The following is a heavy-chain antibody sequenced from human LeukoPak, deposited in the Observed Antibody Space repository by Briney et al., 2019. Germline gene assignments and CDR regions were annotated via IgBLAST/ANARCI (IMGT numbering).Heavy chain of an antibody. J-gene: IGHJ5*02. D-gene: IGHD2-2*01. CDR3: AREGSSTRYLFDP. CDR1: GYTFTGYY. Sequence: ASVKVSCKASGYTFTGYYMHWVRQAPGQGLEWMGWINPNSGGTNYAQKFQGRDTMTRDTSISTAYIELSRLRCDDTAVYYCAREGSSTRYLFDPWGQGTLVTVSS. V-gene: IGHV1-2*02. CDR2: INPNSGGT.